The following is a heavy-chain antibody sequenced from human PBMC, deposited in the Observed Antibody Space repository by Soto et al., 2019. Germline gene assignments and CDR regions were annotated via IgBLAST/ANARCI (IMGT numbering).Heavy chain of an antibody. CDR1: GGSISSGGYY. CDR3: AREDDYGDYVGLGY. D-gene: IGHD4-17*01. Sequence: SETLSLTCTVSGGSISSGGYYWSWIRQHPGKGLEWIGYIYYSGSTYYNPSLKSRVTISVDTSKNQFSLKLSSVTAADTAVYYCAREDDYGDYVGLGYWGQGTLVTVSS. CDR2: IYYSGST. V-gene: IGHV4-31*03. J-gene: IGHJ4*02.